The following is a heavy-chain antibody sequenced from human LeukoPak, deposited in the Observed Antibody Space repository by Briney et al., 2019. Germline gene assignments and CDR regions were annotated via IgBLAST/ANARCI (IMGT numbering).Heavy chain of an antibody. CDR1: GYTFTSYG. CDR3: ARAPPGDYNWFDP. Sequence: ASVEVSCRASGYTFTSYGISWVRQAPGQGLEWMGWISAYNGNTNYAQKLQGRVTMTTDTSTSTAYMELRSLRSDDTAVYYCARAPPGDYNWFDPWGQGTLVTVSS. CDR2: ISAYNGNT. J-gene: IGHJ5*02. D-gene: IGHD4-17*01. V-gene: IGHV1-18*01.